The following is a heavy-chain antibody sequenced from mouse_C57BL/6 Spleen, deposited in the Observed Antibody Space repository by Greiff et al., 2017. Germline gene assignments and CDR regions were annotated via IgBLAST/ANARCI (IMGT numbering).Heavy chain of an antibody. CDR1: GYAFTNYL. J-gene: IGHJ4*01. Sequence: QVQLQQSGAELVRPGTSVKVSCKASGYAFTNYLIEWVKQRPGQGLEWIGVINPGSGGTNYNEKFKGKATLTADKSSSTAYMQLSSLTSEDSSVYFCARWRFGYYGAMDYWGQGTSVTVSS. D-gene: IGHD2-3*01. CDR3: ARWRFGYYGAMDY. V-gene: IGHV1-54*01. CDR2: INPGSGGT.